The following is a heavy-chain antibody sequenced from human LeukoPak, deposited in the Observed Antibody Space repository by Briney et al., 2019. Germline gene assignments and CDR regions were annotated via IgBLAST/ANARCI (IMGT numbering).Heavy chain of an antibody. V-gene: IGHV3-30*02. Sequence: PGGSLRLSCAASGFTFSTYGMHWVRQAPGKGLEWVAFIRYDGSNKYYADSVKGRFTISRDNSKNTLYLQMNSLRAEDTAVYYCAKHTYYYGSGSYWEKSQRTNYYMDVWGKGTTVTVSS. J-gene: IGHJ6*03. CDR2: IRYDGSNK. CDR1: GFTFSTYG. D-gene: IGHD3-10*01. CDR3: AKHTYYYGSGSYWEKSQRTNYYMDV.